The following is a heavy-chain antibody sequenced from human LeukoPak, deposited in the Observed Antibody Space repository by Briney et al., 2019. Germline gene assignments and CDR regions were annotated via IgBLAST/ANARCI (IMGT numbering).Heavy chain of an antibody. V-gene: IGHV3-21*01. D-gene: IGHD1-20*01. CDR3: AREYNSPNRFDY. Sequence: GGSLRLSCAASSFTFSTSTMNWVRQAPGKGLEWVSSISRSSSYINYADSVRGRFTISRDNAKNSLYLQMNRLRAEDTAVYYCAREYNSPNRFDYWGQGTLVTVSS. CDR2: ISRSSSYI. CDR1: SFTFSTST. J-gene: IGHJ4*02.